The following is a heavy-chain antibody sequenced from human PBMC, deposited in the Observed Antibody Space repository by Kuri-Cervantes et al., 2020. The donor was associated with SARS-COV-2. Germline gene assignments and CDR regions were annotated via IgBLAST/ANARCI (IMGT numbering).Heavy chain of an antibody. CDR2: ISSSSTI. Sequence: GESLKISCAASGFTFSSYSMNWVRQAPGKGLEWVSYISSSSTIYYADSVKGRFTISRDNAKNSLYLQMNSLRAEDTAVYYCARDLTEIVVVPAAPAGDAFDIWGQGTMVTVSS. CDR3: ARDLTEIVVVPAAPAGDAFDI. D-gene: IGHD2-2*01. J-gene: IGHJ3*02. CDR1: GFTFSSYS. V-gene: IGHV3-48*01.